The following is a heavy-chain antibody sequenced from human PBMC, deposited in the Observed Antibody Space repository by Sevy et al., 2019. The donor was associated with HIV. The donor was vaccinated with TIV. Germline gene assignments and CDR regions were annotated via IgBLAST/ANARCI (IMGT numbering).Heavy chain of an antibody. CDR1: GYTLTKLA. D-gene: IGHD3-22*01. Sequence: ASVKVSCKVSGYTLTKLAMHWVRQAPGKGLEWMGTFDPEDGETIYAQKFQGRVTMTEDTSIDTAYMELSSLRAEDTAVYYCANHASDYDSSGYLERDAFDIWGQGTMVTVSS. CDR3: ANHASDYDSSGYLERDAFDI. V-gene: IGHV1-24*01. CDR2: FDPEDGET. J-gene: IGHJ3*02.